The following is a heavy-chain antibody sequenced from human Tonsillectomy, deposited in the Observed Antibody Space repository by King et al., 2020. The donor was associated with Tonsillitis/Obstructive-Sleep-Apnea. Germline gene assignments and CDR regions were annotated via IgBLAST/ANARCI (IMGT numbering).Heavy chain of an antibody. D-gene: IGHD5-24*01. CDR2: ISYDGSDK. CDR1: GVTFRHYA. CDR3: ARGEMATISPAFDI. V-gene: IGHV3-30*04. J-gene: IGHJ3*02. Sequence: QLVQSGGGVVQPGRSRRLSCVASGVTFRHYAMHWVRQSRGKGLEWAALISYDGSDKYYADSVKGRFTVSRNNSKNTLYLQMNFLRPEETAVYYCARGEMATISPAFDIWGQGTMLTVSS.